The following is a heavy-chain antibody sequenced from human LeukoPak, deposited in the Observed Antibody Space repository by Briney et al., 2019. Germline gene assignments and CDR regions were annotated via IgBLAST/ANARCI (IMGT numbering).Heavy chain of an antibody. CDR2: INNEDSRT. V-gene: IGHV3-74*01. CDR3: AREFRKSVGWYFDL. Sequence: GGSLRLSCVASGFSFSRYEMNWVRQAPGKGLVWVSRINNEDSRTGYADSVKGRFTISRDNAKNTLYLQMSSLRAEDTAVYYCAREFRKSVGWYFDLWGRGTLVTVSS. CDR1: GFSFSRYE. J-gene: IGHJ2*01.